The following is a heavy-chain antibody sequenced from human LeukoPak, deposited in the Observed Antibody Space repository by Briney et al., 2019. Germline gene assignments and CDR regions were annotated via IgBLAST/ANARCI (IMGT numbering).Heavy chain of an antibody. CDR1: GGSISSYY. D-gene: IGHD3-3*02. CDR2: IYTSGST. J-gene: IGHJ6*03. CDR3: ARDSNYYYYYMDV. Sequence: SETLSLTCTVSGGSISSYYWSWIRQPAGKGLEWIGRIYTSGSTNYNPSLKSRVTISVDKSKNQFSPKLSSVTAADTAVYYCARDSNYYYYYMDVWGKGTTVTVSS. V-gene: IGHV4-4*07.